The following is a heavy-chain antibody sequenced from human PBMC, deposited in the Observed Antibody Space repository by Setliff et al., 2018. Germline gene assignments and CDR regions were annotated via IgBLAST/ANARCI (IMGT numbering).Heavy chain of an antibody. CDR3: ARVSGDLDTFDM. J-gene: IGHJ3*02. CDR1: GGSITSSHYY. V-gene: IGHV4-39*07. D-gene: IGHD2-21*02. CDR2: IYYRANT. Sequence: PSETLSLTCAVPGGSITSSHYYWGWVRQPPGKGLEWIASIYYRANTFYEPSLRSRVTISVDTSKNQLSLKLTSVTAADTALYHCARVSGDLDTFDMWGQGTMVTVSS.